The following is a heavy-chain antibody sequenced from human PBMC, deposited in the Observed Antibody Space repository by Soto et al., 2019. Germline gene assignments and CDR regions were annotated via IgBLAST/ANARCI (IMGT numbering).Heavy chain of an antibody. V-gene: IGHV3-23*01. CDR1: GFTFSSYA. Sequence: PGGSLRLSCAASGFTFSSYAMSWVRQAPGKGLEWVSAISGSGGSTYYADSVKGRFTISRDNSKNTLYLQMNSLRAEDTAVYYCELDLVEIQLWQRYYYGMDVWGQGTTVTVSS. CDR2: ISGSGGST. J-gene: IGHJ6*02. CDR3: ELDLVEIQLWQRYYYGMDV. D-gene: IGHD5-18*01.